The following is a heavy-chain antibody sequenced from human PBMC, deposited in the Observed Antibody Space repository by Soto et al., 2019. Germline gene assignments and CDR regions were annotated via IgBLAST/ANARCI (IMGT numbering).Heavy chain of an antibody. Sequence: PSETLSLTCTVSGGSISSYYWSWIRQPPGTGLEWIGYIYYSGSTNYNPSLKGRVTISVDTSKNQFSLKLTSVTAADTAVYYCARDKITGLFDYWGQGTLVTGS. CDR2: IYYSGST. CDR3: ARDKITGLFDY. CDR1: GGSISSYY. J-gene: IGHJ4*02. D-gene: IGHD2-8*02. V-gene: IGHV4-59*12.